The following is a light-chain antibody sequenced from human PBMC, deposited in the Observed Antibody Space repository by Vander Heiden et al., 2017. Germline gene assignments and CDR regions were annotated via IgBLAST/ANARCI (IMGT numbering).Light chain of an antibody. J-gene: IGLJ2*01. Sequence: SYVLTQAPSASVAPGQTARISCGGNNIGHKSVHWYRQKPGQAPVLVVNDDSDRPSGIPERLSASKSGNTATLSISRVEAGDEADYFCQVWDSGSDHPVLFGGGTKVTVL. V-gene: IGLV3-21*02. CDR3: QVWDSGSDHPVL. CDR2: DDS. CDR1: NIGHKS.